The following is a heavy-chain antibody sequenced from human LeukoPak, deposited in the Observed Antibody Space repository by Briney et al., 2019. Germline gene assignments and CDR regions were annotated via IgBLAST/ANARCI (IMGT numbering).Heavy chain of an antibody. CDR3: ARADYYDSSGYYTFDY. CDR2: IYTSGST. V-gene: IGHV4-4*07. CDR1: GGSISSYY. D-gene: IGHD3-22*01. J-gene: IGHJ4*02. Sequence: SETLSLTCTVSGGSISSYYGSWIRQPAGKGLEWIGRIYTSGSTNYNPSLKSRVTMSVDTSKNQFSLKLSSVTAADTAVYHCARADYYDSSGYYTFDYWGQGTLVTVSS.